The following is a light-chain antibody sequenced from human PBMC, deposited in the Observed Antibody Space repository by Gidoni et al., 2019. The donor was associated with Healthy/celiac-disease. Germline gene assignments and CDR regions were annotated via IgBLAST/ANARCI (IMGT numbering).Light chain of an antibody. CDR2: QDS. Sequence: SYELTQPPSVSVSPGQTASITCSGDNLGEKDACRYQQKPGKSPVLVIYQDSKRPSGIPARFSGSNSGNTATLTISGTQALDEADYYCQAWDSSTVVFGGGTKLTVL. CDR1: NLGEKD. J-gene: IGLJ2*01. CDR3: QAWDSSTVV. V-gene: IGLV3-1*01.